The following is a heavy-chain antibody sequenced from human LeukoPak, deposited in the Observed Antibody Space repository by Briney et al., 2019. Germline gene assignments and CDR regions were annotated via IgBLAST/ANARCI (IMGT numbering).Heavy chain of an antibody. CDR3: ARDSRRDRHPNLFTFDY. Sequence: ASVKVSCKASGYTFTDYYIHWVRQAPGQGLEWMGWIHPNSGGRNYAQKFQGRVTMTRDTSISTAYMELSRLTSDDTTVYFCARDSRRDRHPNLFTFDYWGQGTLVTVSS. J-gene: IGHJ4*02. CDR2: IHPNSGGR. V-gene: IGHV1-2*02. D-gene: IGHD5-24*01. CDR1: GYTFTDYY.